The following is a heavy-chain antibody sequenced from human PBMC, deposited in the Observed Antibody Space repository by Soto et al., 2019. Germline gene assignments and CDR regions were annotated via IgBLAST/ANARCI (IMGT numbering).Heavy chain of an antibody. CDR3: ARLSTIFGVVSITGPSYYFDN. V-gene: IGHV4-39*01. CDR1: GDSISSSTYY. Sequence: SETLSLTCSVSGDSISSSTYYWGWIRQPPGKGLEWIGNIYHTGSTNHNPSLKSRVTISVDTSKNQFSMKLRSVTAADTAVFYCARLSTIFGVVSITGPSYYFDNWGQGTLVTVS. CDR2: IYHTGST. J-gene: IGHJ4*02. D-gene: IGHD3-3*01.